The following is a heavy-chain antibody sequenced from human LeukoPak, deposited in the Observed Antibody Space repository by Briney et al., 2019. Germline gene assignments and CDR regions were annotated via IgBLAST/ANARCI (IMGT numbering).Heavy chain of an antibody. J-gene: IGHJ4*02. CDR2: ISSNSRTV. CDR1: GFTFNYFG. Sequence: GGSLRLSCAASGFTFNYFGMNWVRQAPGKGLEWVSYISSNSRTVDYADSVKGRFTISRDNAKNSLYLQMNTLRAEDTAVYYCARGGASRPDYWGRGTLVSVSS. D-gene: IGHD6-6*01. CDR3: ARGGASRPDY. V-gene: IGHV3-48*01.